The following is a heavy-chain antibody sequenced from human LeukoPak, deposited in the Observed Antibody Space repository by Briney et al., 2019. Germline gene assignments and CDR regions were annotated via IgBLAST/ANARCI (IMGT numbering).Heavy chain of an antibody. CDR1: GFTFSDYY. J-gene: IGHJ4*02. D-gene: IGHD5-24*01. V-gene: IGHV3-11*01. CDR3: ASRDGYKSNY. Sequence: GGSLRLSCAASGFTFSDYYISWIRQAPGKGLEWVSYISSSGSTIYYADSVKGRFTISRDNARNSLYLQMNRLRGEDTDVYYCASRDGYKSNYWGQGTLVTVSS. CDR2: ISSSGSTI.